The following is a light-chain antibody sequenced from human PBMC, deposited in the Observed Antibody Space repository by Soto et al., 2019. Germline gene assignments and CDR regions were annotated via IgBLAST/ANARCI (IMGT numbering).Light chain of an antibody. Sequence: PGERATLSCRASQSVSSYLAWYQQKPGQAPRLLIFGASKRATGIPDRFSGSGSGRDFTLTISGLEPEDFAVYYCQQYGSSPLISFGQGTRLEIK. CDR3: QQYGSSPLIS. J-gene: IGKJ5*01. V-gene: IGKV3-20*01. CDR1: QSVSSY. CDR2: GAS.